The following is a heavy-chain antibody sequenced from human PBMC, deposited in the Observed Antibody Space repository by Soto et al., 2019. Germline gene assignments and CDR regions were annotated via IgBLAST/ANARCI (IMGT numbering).Heavy chain of an antibody. Sequence: EVQLVESGGGLVQPGGSLRLSCAASGFTFGTYDMHWVRQATGNGLEWVSAIGTIRDTYYLDSVKGRFTISTENAKSSVYLQMNSLRAGDTAVYYCARGRSNQYESSRPPKFDPWDRATLVTVSS. V-gene: IGHV3-13*01. CDR3: ARGRSNQYESSRPPKFDP. CDR1: GFTFGTYD. CDR2: IGTIRDT. D-gene: IGHD2-8*01. J-gene: IGHJ5*02.